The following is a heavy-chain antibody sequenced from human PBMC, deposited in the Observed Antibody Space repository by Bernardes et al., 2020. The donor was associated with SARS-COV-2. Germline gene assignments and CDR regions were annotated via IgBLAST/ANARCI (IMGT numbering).Heavy chain of an antibody. CDR1: GGSISYYY. V-gene: IGHV4-59*08. D-gene: IGHD2-2*01. CDR2: IYYSGST. J-gene: IGHJ4*02. CDR3: ARHGCSSTSCYQIDY. Sequence: SETLSLTCTVSGGSISYYYWSWIRQPPGKGLEWIGYIYYSGSTNYNPSLKSRVTISVDTSKNQFSLKLSSVTAADTAVYYCARHGCSSTSCYQIDYWGQGTLVTVSS.